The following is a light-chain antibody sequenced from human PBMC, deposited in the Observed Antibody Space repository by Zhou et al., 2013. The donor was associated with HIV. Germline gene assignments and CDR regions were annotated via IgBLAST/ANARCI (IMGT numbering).Light chain of an antibody. V-gene: IGKV3-20*01. CDR1: QSVSSSY. CDR3: LQHNVYPWT. CDR2: GAS. J-gene: IGKJ1*01. Sequence: EIVLTQSPGTLSLSPGERATLSCRASQSVSSSYLAWYQQKPGQAPRLLIYGASSRATGIPDRFSGSGSGTDFTLTIDSLQPEDFATYYCLQHNVYPWTFGRGTRVDI.